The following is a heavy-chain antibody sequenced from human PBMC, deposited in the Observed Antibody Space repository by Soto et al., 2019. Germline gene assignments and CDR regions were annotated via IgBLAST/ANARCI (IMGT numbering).Heavy chain of an antibody. CDR1: GFTYSVTW. V-gene: IGHV3-7*03. CDR2: IKQDGSDK. Sequence: GSLRLSCAVSGFTYSVTWMSWVRQPPGKGLEWVANIKQDGSDKNYVDSVKGRFTISRDNTKNSLFLQMNSLRAEDTAVYYCVRGGGHFANWGRGTLVTVSS. J-gene: IGHJ4*02. CDR3: VRGGGHFAN.